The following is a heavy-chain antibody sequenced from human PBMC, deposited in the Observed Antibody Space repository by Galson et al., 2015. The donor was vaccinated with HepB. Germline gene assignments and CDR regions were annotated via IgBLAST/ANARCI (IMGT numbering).Heavy chain of an antibody. J-gene: IGHJ6*02. CDR3: ARDRGYYGMDV. Sequence: LSLTCTVSGGSISSYYWSWIRQPPGKGLEWIGYIYYSGSTNYNPSLKSRVTISVDTSKNQFSLKLSSVTAADAAVYYCARDRGYYGMDVWGQGTTVTVSS. V-gene: IGHV4-59*01. CDR2: IYYSGST. CDR1: GGSISSYY.